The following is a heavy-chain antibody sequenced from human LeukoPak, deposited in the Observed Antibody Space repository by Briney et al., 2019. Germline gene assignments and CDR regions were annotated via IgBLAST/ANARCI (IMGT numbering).Heavy chain of an antibody. CDR1: GFTFSSYG. Sequence: PGRSLRLSCAASGFTFSSYGMHWVRQAPGKGLGGVAVICYDGSNKYYADSGKGRFTISRDNSKNTLYLQMNSLRAEDTDVYYCARDKEPGWFDPWGQGTLVTVSS. CDR2: ICYDGSNK. CDR3: ARDKEPGWFDP. J-gene: IGHJ5*02. V-gene: IGHV3-33*01.